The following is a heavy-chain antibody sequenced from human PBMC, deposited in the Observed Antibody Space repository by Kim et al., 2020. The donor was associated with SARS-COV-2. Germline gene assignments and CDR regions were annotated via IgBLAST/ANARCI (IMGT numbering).Heavy chain of an antibody. CDR3: AKDRQYSSSSLDY. Sequence: YTESVKGRFTISRDNAKNTLYLQMNSLTAEDTAVYYCAKDRQYSSSSLDYWGQGTLVTVSS. J-gene: IGHJ4*02. D-gene: IGHD6-6*01. V-gene: IGHV3-33*06.